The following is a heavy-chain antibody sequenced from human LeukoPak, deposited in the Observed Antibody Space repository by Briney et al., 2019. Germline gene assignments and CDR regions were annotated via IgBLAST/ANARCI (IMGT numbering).Heavy chain of an antibody. J-gene: IGHJ6*04. V-gene: IGHV4-61*09. CDR1: GGSIRSGSYY. CDR2: IYTRGTT. D-gene: IGHD5-18*01. CDR3: ARVYTVMGATTVDHYHYDMDV. Sequence: SETLSLTCTVSGGSIRSGSYYWSWIRQPAGKGLEWIGHIYTRGTTNYNPSVKSRVTVSLDTSKNQISLKLSSVTAADTAIYYCARVYTVMGATTVDHYHYDMDVWGKGTTVTVSS.